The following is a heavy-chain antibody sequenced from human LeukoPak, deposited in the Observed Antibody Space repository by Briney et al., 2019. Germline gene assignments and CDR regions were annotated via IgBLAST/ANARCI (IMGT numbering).Heavy chain of an antibody. CDR1: GFTFSSYA. CDR2: ISYDGSNK. CDR3: ARDPSTLTYLFFFDY. D-gene: IGHD4/OR15-4a*01. Sequence: PGGSLRLSCAASGFTFSSYAMHWVRQAPGKGLEWVAVISYDGSNKYYADSVKGRFTISRDNSKNTLYLQMNSLRAEDTAVYYCARDPSTLTYLFFFDYWGQGTLVTVSS. V-gene: IGHV3-30-3*01. J-gene: IGHJ4*02.